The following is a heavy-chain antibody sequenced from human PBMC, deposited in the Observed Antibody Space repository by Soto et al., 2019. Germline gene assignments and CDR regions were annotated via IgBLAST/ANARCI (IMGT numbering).Heavy chain of an antibody. D-gene: IGHD6-19*01. CDR1: GYSISSGYY. Sequence: PSETLSLTCAVSGYSISSGYYWGLIRQPPGKGLEWIGSIYHSGSTYYNPSLKSRVTISVDTSKNQFSLKLSSVTAADTAVYYCARVTAVAGFDPWGQGTLVTVSS. J-gene: IGHJ5*02. CDR3: ARVTAVAGFDP. V-gene: IGHV4-38-2*01. CDR2: IYHSGST.